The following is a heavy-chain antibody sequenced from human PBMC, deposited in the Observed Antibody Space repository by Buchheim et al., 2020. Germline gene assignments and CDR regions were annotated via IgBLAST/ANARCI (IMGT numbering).Heavy chain of an antibody. D-gene: IGHD1-14*01. J-gene: IGHJ4*02. CDR2: ITDGVGT. CDR3: AKVRSIIDKMFDY. Sequence: EVQLLESGGGLVQPGGSLRLSCAASGFTFSSYAMSWVRQAPGKGLAWVSVITDGVGTFYADSVKGRFSFSRDNSMKMLYLQMNSLRAEDTAVYYCAKVRSIIDKMFDYWGQGTL. CDR1: GFTFSSYA. V-gene: IGHV3-23*01.